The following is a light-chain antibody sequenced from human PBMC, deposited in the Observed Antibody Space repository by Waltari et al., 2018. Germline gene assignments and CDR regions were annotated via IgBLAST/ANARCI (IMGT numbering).Light chain of an antibody. J-gene: IGLJ2*01. CDR2: DVT. Sequence: QSALTQPRSVSGSPGQSVTISCPGTSSDVGGYDYASWYQHYPGKAPKLMICDVTKRPSGVPDRFSGSKSGNTASLTISGLQAEDEADYYCCSYAGSYTHVVFGGGTKLTVL. V-gene: IGLV2-11*01. CDR3: CSYAGSYTHVV. CDR1: SSDVGGYDY.